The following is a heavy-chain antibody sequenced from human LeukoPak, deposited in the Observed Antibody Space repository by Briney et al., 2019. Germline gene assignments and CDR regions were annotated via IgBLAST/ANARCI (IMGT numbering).Heavy chain of an antibody. CDR2: IYYSGST. CDR1: GSSISSSSYY. Sequence: SETLSLTCTVSGSSISSSSYYWGWIRQPPGKGLEWIGSIYYSGSTYYNPSLKSRVTISVDTSKNQFSLKLSSVTAADTAVYYCARETDIVATYWGQGTLVTVSS. J-gene: IGHJ4*02. V-gene: IGHV4-39*07. CDR3: ARETDIVATY. D-gene: IGHD5-12*01.